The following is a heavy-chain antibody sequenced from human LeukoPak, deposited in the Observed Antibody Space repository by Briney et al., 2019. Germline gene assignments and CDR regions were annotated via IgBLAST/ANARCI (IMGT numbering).Heavy chain of an antibody. Sequence: GGSLRLSCAVSGLTVSTNYMTWVRQAPGKGLECVSVIYGGGSTYYADSVKGRFTISRDNSKNTLYLQMNSLRAEDTAVYYFAGGGSCYGGTYWGQGTLVTVSS. J-gene: IGHJ4*02. D-gene: IGHD2-15*01. V-gene: IGHV3-66*02. CDR1: GLTVSTNY. CDR3: AGGGSCYGGTY. CDR2: IYGGGST.